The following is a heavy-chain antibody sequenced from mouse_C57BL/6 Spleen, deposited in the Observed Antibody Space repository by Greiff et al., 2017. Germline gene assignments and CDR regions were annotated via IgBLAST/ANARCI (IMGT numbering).Heavy chain of an antibody. CDR2: ISSGSSTI. V-gene: IGHV5-17*01. CDR1: GFTFSDYG. Sequence: EVQVVESGGGLVKPGGSLKLSCAASGFTFSDYGMHWVRQAPEKGLEWVAYISSGSSTIYYADTVKGRFTISRDNAKNTLFLQMTSLRSEDTAMYYCARRKTTVVATDWYFDVWGTGTTVTVSS. D-gene: IGHD1-1*01. CDR3: ARRKTTVVATDWYFDV. J-gene: IGHJ1*03.